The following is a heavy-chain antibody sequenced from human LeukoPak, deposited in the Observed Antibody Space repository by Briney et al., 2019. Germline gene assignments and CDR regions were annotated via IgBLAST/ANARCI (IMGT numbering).Heavy chain of an antibody. Sequence: ASVKVSCKASGYTFTSYAMNWVRQAPGQGLEWMGWINTNTGNPTYAQGFTGRFAFSLDTSVSTAYLQISSLKAEDTAVYYCARVRWVSSSVGRGFDPWGQGTLVTVSS. CDR2: INTNTGNP. V-gene: IGHV7-4-1*02. CDR1: GYTFTSYA. J-gene: IGHJ5*02. CDR3: ARVRWVSSSVGRGFDP. D-gene: IGHD6-13*01.